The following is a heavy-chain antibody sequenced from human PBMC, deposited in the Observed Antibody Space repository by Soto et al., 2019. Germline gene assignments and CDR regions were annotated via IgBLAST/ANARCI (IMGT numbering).Heavy chain of an antibody. D-gene: IGHD3-3*01. J-gene: IGHJ3*02. CDR3: TRGRGVGVAGSAAFDM. CDR2: INPATGAE. CDR1: GYPVTAYY. Sequence: QLHLVQSGAVVKKPGASVTVSCSASGYPVTAYYMHWVRQPPGRGLEWMGGINPATGAEKYTQTFQGRDTMTRYTTTSPVLRDLGGPTSEVTAVFYRTRGRGVGVAGSAAFDMWGQGTLVTVSS. V-gene: IGHV1-2*02.